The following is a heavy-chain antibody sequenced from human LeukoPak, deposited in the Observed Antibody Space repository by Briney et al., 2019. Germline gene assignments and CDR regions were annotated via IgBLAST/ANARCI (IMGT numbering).Heavy chain of an antibody. CDR1: GGSFSGYY. CDR3: ARQGAITGYYFDY. D-gene: IGHD1-14*01. V-gene: IGHV4-34*01. J-gene: IGHJ4*02. Sequence: PSETLSLTCAVYGGSFSGYYWSWIRQPPGKGLEWIGEINHSGSTNYNPSLKSRVTISVDTSKNQFSLKLSSVTAAATAVYYCARQGAITGYYFDYWGQGTLVTVSS. CDR2: INHSGST.